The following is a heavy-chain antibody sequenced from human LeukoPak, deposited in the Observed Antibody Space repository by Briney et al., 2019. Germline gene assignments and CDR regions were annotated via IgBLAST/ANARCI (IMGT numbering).Heavy chain of an antibody. CDR2: INGSGGST. J-gene: IGHJ3*02. V-gene: IGHV3-23*01. CDR1: GFTFSSYA. Sequence: QPGGSLRLSCAASGFTFSSYAMSWVRQAPGKGLEWVSAINGSGGSTYYADSVKGRFTISRDNSKNTLYLQMNSLRAEDMAVYYCAKVYSSGWFWDAFDIWGQGTMVTVSS. CDR3: AKVYSSGWFWDAFDI. D-gene: IGHD6-19*01.